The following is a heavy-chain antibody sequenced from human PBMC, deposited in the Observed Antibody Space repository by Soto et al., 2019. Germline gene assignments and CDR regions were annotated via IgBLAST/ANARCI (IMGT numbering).Heavy chain of an antibody. CDR1: GFTFSTYS. CDR2: ISSSSSTI. CDR3: ARVGGIFDY. V-gene: IGHV3-48*02. D-gene: IGHD3-10*01. Sequence: PGGSMRLSCAASGFTFSTYSMNWVRLPPGKGMEWISYISSSSSTIKYAHYVKGRLTISRDNAKNSLYLQINSLSDEATSVYYCARVGGIFDYWGQGTLVTVSS. J-gene: IGHJ4*02.